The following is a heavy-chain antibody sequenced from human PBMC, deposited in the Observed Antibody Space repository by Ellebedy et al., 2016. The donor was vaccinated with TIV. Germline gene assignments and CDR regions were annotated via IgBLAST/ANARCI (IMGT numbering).Heavy chain of an antibody. J-gene: IGHJ4*02. Sequence: ASVKVSXKASGYTFTSYGISWVRQAPGQGLEWMGWISAYNGNTNYAQKLQGRVTMTTDTSTSTAYMELRSLRSDDTAVYYCARSGRRSDDYGDYRGYYFDYWGQGTLVTVSS. CDR2: ISAYNGNT. CDR1: GYTFTSYG. CDR3: ARSGRRSDDYGDYRGYYFDY. D-gene: IGHD4-17*01. V-gene: IGHV1-18*01.